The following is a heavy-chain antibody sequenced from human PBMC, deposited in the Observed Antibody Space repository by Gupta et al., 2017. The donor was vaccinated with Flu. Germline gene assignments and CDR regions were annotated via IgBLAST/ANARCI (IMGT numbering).Heavy chain of an antibody. J-gene: IGHJ4*02. D-gene: IGHD3-22*01. Sequence: EVQLVESGGGLVKPGGSLRLSCAASGFTFRTYSMNWGRQAPGKGLEWVSSISSSSSYIYYADSVKGRFTVSRDNAKNSLYLQMDSLRAEDTAVYYCARSFAYDSGAYYDYWGQGTLVTVSS. CDR2: ISSSSSYI. V-gene: IGHV3-21*01. CDR1: GFTFRTYS. CDR3: ARSFAYDSGAYYDY.